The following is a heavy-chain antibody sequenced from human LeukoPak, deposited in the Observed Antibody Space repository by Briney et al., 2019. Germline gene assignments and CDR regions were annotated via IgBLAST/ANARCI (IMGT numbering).Heavy chain of an antibody. J-gene: IGHJ4*02. CDR1: GGSFSGYY. V-gene: IGHV4-34*01. CDR2: INHSGST. D-gene: IGHD6-13*01. CDR3: ARSRGRSSFTDY. Sequence: PSETLSLTCAVYGGSFSGYYWSWIRQPPGKGLEWIGEINHSGSTNYNPSLKSRVTISVDTSKNQFSLKLSSVTAADTAVYYCARSRGRSSFTDYWAQGTLVTVSS.